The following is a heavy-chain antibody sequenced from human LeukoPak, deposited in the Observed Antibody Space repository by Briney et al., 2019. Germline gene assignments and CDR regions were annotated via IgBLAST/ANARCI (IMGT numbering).Heavy chain of an antibody. CDR3: VSLGGGTYYLR. V-gene: IGHV1-2*02. CDR2: INPNTGGT. CDR1: GYTFTGYY. D-gene: IGHD1-26*01. Sequence: GASVKVSCKASGYTFTGYYMHWVRQAPGQGLEWMGWINPNTGGTDYAQKFQGRVTMTRDTSISTAYMELRSLRSDDTAVYYCVSLGGGTYYLRWGQGALVTVSS. J-gene: IGHJ4*02.